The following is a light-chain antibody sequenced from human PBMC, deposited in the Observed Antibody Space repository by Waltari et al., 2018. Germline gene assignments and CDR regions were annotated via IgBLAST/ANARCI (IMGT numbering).Light chain of an antibody. CDR3: LLYFGVDQLL. CDR2: SSY. Sequence: QTVVTQEPSLTVSPGGTVTPTCTSSTGAVTTASYPICFQQNPGQGPRELIYSSYNKHSWTPARFSGSLLGGKAALTLSDVQPEDEADYYCLLYFGVDQLLFGGGTKLIVL. CDR1: TGAVTTASY. V-gene: IGLV7-43*01. J-gene: IGLJ2*01.